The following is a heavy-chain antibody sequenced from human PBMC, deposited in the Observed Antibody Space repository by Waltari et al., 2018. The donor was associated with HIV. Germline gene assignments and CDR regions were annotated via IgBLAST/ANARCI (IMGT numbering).Heavy chain of an antibody. CDR3: AKVGMTAVTSYAIDI. Sequence: EVLLVESGGGLVQPGGSLRLSCEASGFKFACCALYWVRQARGKGLEWVSSISWNSATIGYAESVKGRFTISRDNAKNSLSLQMNSLRPGDTALYYCAKVGMTAVTSYAIDIWGQGTMVTVSS. D-gene: IGHD4-17*01. CDR1: GFKFACCA. J-gene: IGHJ3*02. CDR2: ISWNSATI. V-gene: IGHV3-9*01.